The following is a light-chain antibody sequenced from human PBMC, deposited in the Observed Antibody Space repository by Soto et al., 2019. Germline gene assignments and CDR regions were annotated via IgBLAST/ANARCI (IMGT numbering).Light chain of an antibody. CDR1: SSDVGGYKY. CDR3: SSYGGTNNLL. V-gene: IGLV2-8*01. J-gene: IGLJ2*01. CDR2: EVH. Sequence: QSALTQPPSASGSPGQSVTISCTGTSSDVGGYKYVSWYQQHPGKAPKLMIFEVHKPPSGVPDRFSGSKSGNTASLTVSGLQAEDEADYYCSSYGGTNNLLFGGGTKLTVL.